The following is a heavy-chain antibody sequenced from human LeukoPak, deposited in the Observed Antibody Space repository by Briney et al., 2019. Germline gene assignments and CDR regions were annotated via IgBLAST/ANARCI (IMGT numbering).Heavy chain of an antibody. CDR3: AKRGDLDSSGSLRYFDY. D-gene: IGHD3-22*01. V-gene: IGHV3-48*03. J-gene: IGHJ4*02. Sequence: GGSLRLSCTASGFTFSSNEMNWVRQAPGKGLEWVSYISSSGSTIYYADSVKGRFTISRDNAKNSLYLQMNSLRAEDTAVYYCAKRGDLDSSGSLRYFDYWGQGTLVTVSS. CDR2: ISSSGSTI. CDR1: GFTFSSNE.